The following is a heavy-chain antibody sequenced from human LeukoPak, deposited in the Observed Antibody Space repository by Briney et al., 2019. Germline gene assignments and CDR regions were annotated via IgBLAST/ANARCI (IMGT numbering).Heavy chain of an antibody. CDR1: GSIGIDGY. J-gene: IGHJ4*02. D-gene: IGHD3-10*01. CDR2: IKQDGSEK. Sequence: GGSLRLSCAVSGSIGIDGYMSWVRQAPGKGLEWVANIKQDGSEKYYVDSVKGRFTISRDNAKNSLYLQMNSLRAEDTAVYYCARVGSLLLWFGETLFDYWGQGTLVTVSS. CDR3: ARVGSLLLWFGETLFDY. V-gene: IGHV3-7*01.